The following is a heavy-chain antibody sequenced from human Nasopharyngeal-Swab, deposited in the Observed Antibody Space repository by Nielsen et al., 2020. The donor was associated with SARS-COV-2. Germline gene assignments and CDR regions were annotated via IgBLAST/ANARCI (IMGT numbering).Heavy chain of an antibody. CDR3: ATNLYCSGGSCYQIQNWYFDL. Sequence: ASVKVSCKASGYTFTSYGISWVRQAPGQGLEWMGWISAYNGNTNYAQKFQGRVTMTTDTSTSTAYMELRSLRSDDTAVYYCATNLYCSGGSCYQIQNWYFDLWGRGTLVTVSS. CDR2: ISAYNGNT. D-gene: IGHD2-15*01. V-gene: IGHV1-18*01. J-gene: IGHJ2*01. CDR1: GYTFTSYG.